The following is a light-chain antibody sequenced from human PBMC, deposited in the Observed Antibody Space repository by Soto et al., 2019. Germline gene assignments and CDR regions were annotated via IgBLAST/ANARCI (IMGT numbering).Light chain of an antibody. CDR2: WAS. V-gene: IGKV4-1*01. CDR1: QSVLYNSKNDSY. CDR3: QEYYSLPWT. J-gene: IGKJ1*01. Sequence: DIVMTQTPDSLAVSLGERATINCKSSQSVLYNSKNDSYLTWYQQKPGQSPKVLIYWASTRESGVPDRFSGGGSGADFTLPISSLQAEEVAVYYCQEYYSLPWTFGQVTKVEIK.